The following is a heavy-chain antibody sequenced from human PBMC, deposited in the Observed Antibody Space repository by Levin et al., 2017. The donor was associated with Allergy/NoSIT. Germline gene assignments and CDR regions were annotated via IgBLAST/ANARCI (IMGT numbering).Heavy chain of an antibody. CDR1: GFTFSSYW. Sequence: PGGSLRLSCAASGFTFSSYWMHWVRQAPGTGLLWVSRIQTDGSSTYYADSVKGRFTISRDNAKNTRYLQMNSLRVEDTAVYYCARGTLNGATFFGHWGQGTLVTVS. CDR2: IQTDGSST. D-gene: IGHD1-26*01. V-gene: IGHV3-74*01. J-gene: IGHJ4*02. CDR3: ARGTLNGATFFGH.